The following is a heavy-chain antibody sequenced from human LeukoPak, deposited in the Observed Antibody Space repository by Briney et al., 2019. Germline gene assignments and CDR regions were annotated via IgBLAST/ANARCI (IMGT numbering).Heavy chain of an antibody. CDR3: AKDTLKGDYYDSSGYYGY. D-gene: IGHD3-22*01. V-gene: IGHV3-23*01. CDR2: ISGSGGST. Sequence: GGSLRLSCAASGFTFSSYAMSWVRQAPGKGLEWVSAISGSGGSTYYADSVKGRFTISRDNSKNTLYLQMNSLSAEDTAVYYCAKDTLKGDYYDSSGYYGYWGQGTLVTVSS. CDR1: GFTFSSYA. J-gene: IGHJ4*02.